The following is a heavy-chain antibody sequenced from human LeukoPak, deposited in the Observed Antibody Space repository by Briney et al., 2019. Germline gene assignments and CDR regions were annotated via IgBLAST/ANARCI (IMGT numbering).Heavy chain of an antibody. CDR3: AKDISSSVLYFDY. CDR1: GFTFDDYA. CDR2: ISWNSGSI. Sequence: GRSLRLSCTASGFTFDDYAMHWVRQAPGKGLEWVSGISWNSGSIGYADSVKGRFTISRDNAKNSLYLQMNSLRAEDTALYYCAKDISSSVLYFDYWGQGTLVTVSS. D-gene: IGHD6-6*01. J-gene: IGHJ4*02. V-gene: IGHV3-9*01.